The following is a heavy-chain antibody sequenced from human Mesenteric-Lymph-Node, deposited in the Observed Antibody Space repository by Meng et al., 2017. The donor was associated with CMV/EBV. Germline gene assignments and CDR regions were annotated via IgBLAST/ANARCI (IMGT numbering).Heavy chain of an antibody. Sequence: ASVKVSCKASGYTFTGYYMYWVRQAPGQGLEWMGWINPNSGDTNYAQKFQGRVTMTRDTSISTAYMELSELRSDDTAVYYCARGPRSGTYFSPYYWGQGTLVTVPQ. CDR2: INPNSGDT. D-gene: IGHD3-10*01. CDR1: GYTFTGYY. J-gene: IGHJ4*02. CDR3: ARGPRSGTYFSPYY. V-gene: IGHV1-2*02.